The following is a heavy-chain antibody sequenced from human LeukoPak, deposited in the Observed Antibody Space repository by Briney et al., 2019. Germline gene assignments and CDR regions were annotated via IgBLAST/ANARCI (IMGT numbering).Heavy chain of an antibody. Sequence: GGSLRLSCAASGFTFSDYYMHWVRQGPGEGPVWVSRISNEGSTTFHADSVKGRFTISRDNAKNTLYLEMNSPRAEDTAVYYCVRDSRTGVDYWGQGTRVTVSS. CDR3: VRDSRTGVDY. CDR2: ISNEGSTT. J-gene: IGHJ4*02. V-gene: IGHV3-74*01. D-gene: IGHD1-1*01. CDR1: GFTFSDYY.